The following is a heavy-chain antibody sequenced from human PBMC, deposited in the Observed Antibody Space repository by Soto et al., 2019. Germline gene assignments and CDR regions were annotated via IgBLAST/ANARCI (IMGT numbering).Heavy chain of an antibody. V-gene: IGHV4-61*01. CDR2: FYYSGST. CDR1: GGSVSSASYF. J-gene: IGHJ4*02. CDR3: ARETSGYYDY. D-gene: IGHD3-22*01. Sequence: SETLSLTCTVSGGSVSSASYFWSWIRQPPGKGLEWIGYFYYSGSTNYNPSLKSRVTISVDTSKNQFSLKLSSVTAADTAVYYCARETSGYYDYWGQGTLVTVSS.